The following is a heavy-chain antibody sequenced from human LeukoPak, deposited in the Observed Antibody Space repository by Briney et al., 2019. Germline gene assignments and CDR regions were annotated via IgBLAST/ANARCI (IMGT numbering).Heavy chain of an antibody. D-gene: IGHD4-11*01. V-gene: IGHV1-69*05. CDR3: ARDRATVTALGID. Sequence: GSSVKVSCKASGGTFSSYAISWVRQAPGQGLEWMGGIIPIFGTANCAQKFQGRVTITTDESTSTAYMELSSLRSEDTAVYYCARDRATVTALGIDWGQGTLVTVSS. CDR1: GGTFSSYA. J-gene: IGHJ4*02. CDR2: IIPIFGTA.